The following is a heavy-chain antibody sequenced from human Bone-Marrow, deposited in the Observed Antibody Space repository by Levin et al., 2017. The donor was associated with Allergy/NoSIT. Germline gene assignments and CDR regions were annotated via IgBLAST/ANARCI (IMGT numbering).Heavy chain of an antibody. Sequence: GESLKISCEASGFTFSGFGMHWVRQAPGKGLEWVAVISHDGSNTYYTDSVKGRFTISRDNSKNTLYLQMNSLRLEDTAVYYCAKVMVRGVTADFDYWGQGTLVTVSS. D-gene: IGHD3-10*01. J-gene: IGHJ4*02. CDR3: AKVMVRGVTADFDY. V-gene: IGHV3-30*18. CDR1: GFTFSGFG. CDR2: ISHDGSNT.